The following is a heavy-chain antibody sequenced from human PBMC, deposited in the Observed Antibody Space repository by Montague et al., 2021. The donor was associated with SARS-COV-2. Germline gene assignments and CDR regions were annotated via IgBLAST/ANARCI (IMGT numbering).Heavy chain of an antibody. D-gene: IGHD3-9*01. CDR2: IDYSGNT. V-gene: IGHV4-59*01. J-gene: IGHJ6*03. Sequence: SETLSLTCTVSGGSISSYYWSWIRQPPGKGLEWIGYIDYSGNTNYNPSLKSRVTLSVNTSKNQFSLKMSSVTAADTAVYYCARMRFFDWPPHYYMDVWGKGTTVTVSS. CDR1: GGSISSYY. CDR3: ARMRFFDWPPHYYMDV.